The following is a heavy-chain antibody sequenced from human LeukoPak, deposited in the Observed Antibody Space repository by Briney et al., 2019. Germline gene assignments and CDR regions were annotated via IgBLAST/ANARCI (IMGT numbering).Heavy chain of an antibody. V-gene: IGHV4-39*01. D-gene: IGHD1-26*01. CDR2: MYYDGTT. CDR1: GGSIYSNTFY. Sequence: SETLSLTCTVSGGSIYSNTFYWGWLRQPPGRGVEGVGSMYYDGTTYHNPSLKSRVTISVDTSNNQFSLKLTSVTAADTAVYFCARRSDSGSDDGEDYFDYWGQGTLVTVSS. J-gene: IGHJ4*02. CDR3: ARRSDSGSDDGEDYFDY.